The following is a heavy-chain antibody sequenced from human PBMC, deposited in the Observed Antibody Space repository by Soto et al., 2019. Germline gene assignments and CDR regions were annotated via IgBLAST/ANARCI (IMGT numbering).Heavy chain of an antibody. D-gene: IGHD6-19*01. V-gene: IGHV4-39*01. CDR2: IYYSGST. Sequence: SETLSLTCTVSGGSISSSSYYWGWIRQPPGKGLEWIGSIYYSGSTYYNPSLKSRVTISVDTSKNQFSLKLSSVTAADTAVYYCARPTRIAVAGTDNWFDPWGQGTLVTVSS. J-gene: IGHJ5*02. CDR3: ARPTRIAVAGTDNWFDP. CDR1: GGSISSSSYY.